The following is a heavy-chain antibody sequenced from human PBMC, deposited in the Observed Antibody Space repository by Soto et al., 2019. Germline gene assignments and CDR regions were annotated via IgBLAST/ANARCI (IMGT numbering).Heavy chain of an antibody. J-gene: IGHJ4*02. V-gene: IGHV3-23*01. CDR3: ANGRATYGLLTHDY. D-gene: IGHD3-9*01. CDR1: GFSFRNYA. CDR2: LTGSSSNT. Sequence: EVQLLESGGGLVQPGGSLRLSCAASGFSFRNYAMSWVRQALGKGLEWISTLTGSSSNTYYADSVKGRFAISRDTSRNTLYLQMHSLTAEDTAVYYCANGRATYGLLTHDYWGQGTLVTVSS.